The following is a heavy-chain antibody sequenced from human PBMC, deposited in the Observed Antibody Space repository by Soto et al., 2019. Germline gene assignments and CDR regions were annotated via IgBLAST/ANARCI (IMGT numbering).Heavy chain of an antibody. V-gene: IGHV1-2*02. J-gene: IGHJ6*02. Sequence: SSVKVSCKASGYTFTGYYMHWVRQAPGQGLEWMGWINPNSGGTNYAQKFQGRVTMTRDTSISTAYMELSRLRSDDTAVYYCARVTPARPNWGMEVWGQGITVNVSS. CDR3: ARVTPARPNWGMEV. CDR1: GYTFTGYY. CDR2: INPNSGGT.